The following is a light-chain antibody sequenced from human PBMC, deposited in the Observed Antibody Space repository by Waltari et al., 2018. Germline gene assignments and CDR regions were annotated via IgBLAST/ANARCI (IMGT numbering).Light chain of an antibody. CDR2: AAS. CDR3: HQYNDWPWT. J-gene: IGKJ1*01. V-gene: IGKV3-15*01. Sequence: DIVMTQSPVTLSVSPGERATLPCRASQSVRSKLAWYQQKPGQAPRLLIYAASSRDTGIPARFSGSGSGTEFTLTISSLQSEDSAVYYCHQYNDWPWTVGQGTRVEIK. CDR1: QSVRSK.